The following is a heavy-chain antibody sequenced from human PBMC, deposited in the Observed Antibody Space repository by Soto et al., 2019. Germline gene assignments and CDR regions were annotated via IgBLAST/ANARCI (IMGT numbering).Heavy chain of an antibody. CDR3: ARMSGTYYVPDY. CDR1: NASITSSGYY. Sequence: QVQLQESGPRLVEASQTLSLTCTVSNASITSSGYYWSWVRQPPGKRLEWIGYIYHSGSTFYSPSLQSRLTMSVDTFKNQFSLTLRSVTAADTAVYHCARMSGTYYVPDYWGQGTLVTVSS. V-gene: IGHV4-31*03. D-gene: IGHD1-26*01. J-gene: IGHJ4*02. CDR2: IYHSGST.